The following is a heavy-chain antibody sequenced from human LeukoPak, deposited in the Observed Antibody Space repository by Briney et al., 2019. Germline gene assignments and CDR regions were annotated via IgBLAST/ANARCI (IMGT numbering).Heavy chain of an antibody. J-gene: IGHJ5*02. CDR2: IIHSGST. CDR3: ARTHCSSTSCYWGVRDWFDP. CDR1: GGSFSGYY. D-gene: IGHD2-2*01. Sequence: SETLSLTCAVYGGSFSGYYWSSIRQPPGRGLEWIGEIIHSGSTNYTPSLKRRVTISVDTSKNQFSLKLSSVTAADTAVYYCARTHCSSTSCYWGVRDWFDPWGQGTLVTVSS. V-gene: IGHV4-34*12.